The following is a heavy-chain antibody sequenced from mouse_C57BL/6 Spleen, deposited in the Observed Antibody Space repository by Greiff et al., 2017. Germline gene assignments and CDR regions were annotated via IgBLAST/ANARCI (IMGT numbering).Heavy chain of an antibody. V-gene: IGHV14-4*01. J-gene: IGHJ2*01. D-gene: IGHD1-1*01. CDR3: TTEDYGSLDY. CDR1: GFNIKDDY. CDR2: IDPENGDT. Sequence: EVQLQQSGAELVRPGASVKLSCTASGFNIKDDYMHWVKQRPEQGLEWIGWIDPENGDTEYASKFHGKATITADTSSNTAYLQLSSLTSEDTAVYYCTTEDYGSLDYWGQGTTLTVSS.